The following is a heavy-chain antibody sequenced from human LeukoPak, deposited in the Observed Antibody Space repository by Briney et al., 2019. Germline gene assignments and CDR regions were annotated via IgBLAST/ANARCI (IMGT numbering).Heavy chain of an antibody. CDR3: ARGRSGWSFEFDF. Sequence: SETLSLTCTVSGGSIGTYYWSWIRLPPGNGLEWIGYIYHSGSTNYNPSLKSRVTISVDRSKNQFSLKLTSVTAADTAVYYCARGRSGWSFEFDFWGQGTLATVSS. CDR1: GGSIGTYY. CDR2: IYHSGST. J-gene: IGHJ4*02. V-gene: IGHV4-59*01. D-gene: IGHD6-19*01.